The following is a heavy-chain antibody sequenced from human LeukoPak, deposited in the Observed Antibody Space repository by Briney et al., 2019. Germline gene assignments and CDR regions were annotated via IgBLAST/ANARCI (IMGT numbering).Heavy chain of an antibody. CDR3: AKEHTTVVTPGVDY. J-gene: IGHJ4*02. D-gene: IGHD4-23*01. Sequence: GGSLRLSCAASGFTFRNYAMSWVRQAPGKGLEWVSAVSGTGGNTYYADSVKGRFAISRDNTKNTLYLQMNSLRAEDTAVYYCAKEHTTVVTPGVDYWGQGTLVTVSS. CDR1: GFTFRNYA. CDR2: VSGTGGNT. V-gene: IGHV3-23*01.